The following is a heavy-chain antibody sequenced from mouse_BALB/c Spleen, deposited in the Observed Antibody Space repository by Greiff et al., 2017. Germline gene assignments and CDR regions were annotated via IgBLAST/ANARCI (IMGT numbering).Heavy chain of an antibody. CDR2: ISSGSSTI. D-gene: IGHD6-1*01. Sequence: EVQGVESGGGLVQPGGSRKLSCAASGFTFSSFGMHWVRQAPEKGLEWVAYISSGSSTIYYADTVKGRFTISRDNPKNTLFLQMTSLRSEDTAMYYCARSAGGYYFDYWGQGTTLTVSS. CDR1: GFTFSSFG. CDR3: ARSAGGYYFDY. J-gene: IGHJ2*01. V-gene: IGHV5-17*02.